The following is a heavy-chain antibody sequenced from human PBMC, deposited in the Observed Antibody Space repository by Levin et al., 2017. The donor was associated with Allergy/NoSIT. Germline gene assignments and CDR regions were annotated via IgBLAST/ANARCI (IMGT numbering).Heavy chain of an antibody. V-gene: IGHV3-21*06. Sequence: GGSLRLSCAASGFSFSDYSMTWVRQAPGKGLEWVSAISSSSSFIFYTDSVEGRFTISRDHAKNSLRLQMNSLRAEDTAVYYCARGCYGGTCTPRHMDVWGKGTTVIVSS. J-gene: IGHJ6*03. CDR3: ARGCYGGTCTPRHMDV. D-gene: IGHD1-26*01. CDR1: GFSFSDYS. CDR2: ISSSSSFI.